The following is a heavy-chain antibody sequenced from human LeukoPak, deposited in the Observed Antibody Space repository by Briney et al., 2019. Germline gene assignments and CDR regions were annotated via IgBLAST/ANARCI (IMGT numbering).Heavy chain of an antibody. CDR3: ARNSHYFGSGSYLNGMDV. CDR2: IYHSGST. CDR1: GGSISSYY. Sequence: SETLSLTCTVSGGSISSYYWSWIRQPPGKGLESIGFIYHSGSTNYNPSLKSRVTISVDTSKNQFSLRLRSVTAADTAVYYCARNSHYFGSGSYLNGMDVWGQGTTVTVSS. V-gene: IGHV4-59*01. D-gene: IGHD3-10*01. J-gene: IGHJ6*02.